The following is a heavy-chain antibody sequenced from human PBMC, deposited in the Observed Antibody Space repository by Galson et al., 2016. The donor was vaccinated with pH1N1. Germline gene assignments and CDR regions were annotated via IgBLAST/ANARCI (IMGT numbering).Heavy chain of an antibody. Sequence: SLRLSCAASGFTFTSYAMHWVRQAPGKGLEWVAVILYDGTNEYYADSVKGRFTISRDKTQSTGYLQMNSLRTEDTAVYYCASDSEYSGHEGFHWAQGTLVIVSS. CDR3: ASDSEYSGHEGFH. CDR1: GFTFTSYA. J-gene: IGHJ4*02. D-gene: IGHD5-12*01. V-gene: IGHV3-30*04. CDR2: ILYDGTNE.